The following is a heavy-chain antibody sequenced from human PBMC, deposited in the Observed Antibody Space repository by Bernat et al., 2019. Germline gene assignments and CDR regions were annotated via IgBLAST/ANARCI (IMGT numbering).Heavy chain of an antibody. D-gene: IGHD3-3*01. CDR3: ARAYYDFWSGSGPPGY. Sequence: EVQLVESGGGLVQPGGSLRLSCAASGFTFSSYWMHWVRQAPGKGLVWVSYISSSGSTIYYADSVKGRFTISRDNAKNSLYLQMNSLRAEDTAVYYCARAYYDFWSGSGPPGYWGQGTLVTVSS. V-gene: IGHV3-48*04. CDR2: ISSSGSTI. J-gene: IGHJ4*02. CDR1: GFTFSSYW.